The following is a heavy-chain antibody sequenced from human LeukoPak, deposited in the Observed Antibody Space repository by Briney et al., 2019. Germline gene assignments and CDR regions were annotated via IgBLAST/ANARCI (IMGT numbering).Heavy chain of an antibody. D-gene: IGHD3-22*01. CDR2: IVVGSGNT. J-gene: IGHJ4*02. Sequence: SVKVSCKASGFTFTSSAMQWVRQARGQRLEWIAWIVVGSGNTNYAQKFQERVTITRDMSTSTAYMELSSLRSEDTAVYYCAADRYDSSGYYHFDYWGQGTLVTVSS. V-gene: IGHV1-58*02. CDR1: GFTFTSSA. CDR3: AADRYDSSGYYHFDY.